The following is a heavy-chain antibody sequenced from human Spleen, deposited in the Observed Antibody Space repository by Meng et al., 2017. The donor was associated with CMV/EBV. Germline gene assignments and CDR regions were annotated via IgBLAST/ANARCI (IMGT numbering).Heavy chain of an antibody. CDR1: GYTFTGYY. CDR3: ARDLVVGATSYYFDY. CDR2: INPDSGAT. V-gene: IGHV1-2*02. J-gene: IGHJ4*02. D-gene: IGHD1-26*01. Sequence: ASVKVSCKASGYTFTGYYIYWVRQAPGQGLECLGWINPDSGATNYARKFQGRVTMTRDTSISTAYMELSRLRTDDTAVYYCARDLVVGATSYYFDYWGQGTLVTVSS.